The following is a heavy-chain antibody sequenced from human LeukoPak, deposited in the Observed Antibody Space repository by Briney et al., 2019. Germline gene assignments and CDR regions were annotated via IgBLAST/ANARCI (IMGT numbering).Heavy chain of an antibody. CDR2: IYTSGSS. J-gene: IGHJ4*02. D-gene: IGHD6-13*01. CDR3: ARGNSSSWPLDY. CDR1: GGSISSGGYS. V-gene: IGHV4-61*02. Sequence: PSETLSLTCVVSGGSISSGGYSWSWIRQPPGKGLEWIGRIYTSGSSNYNPSLKSRLTMSVDTSKNQFSLKMSSVTAADTAVYYCARGNSSSWPLDYWGQGTLVTVSS.